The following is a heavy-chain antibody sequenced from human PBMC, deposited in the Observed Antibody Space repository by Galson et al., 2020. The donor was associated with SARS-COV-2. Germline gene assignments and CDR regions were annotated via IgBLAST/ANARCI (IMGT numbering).Heavy chain of an antibody. D-gene: IGHD3-10*01. CDR2: LYYGGKT. V-gene: IGHV4-59*01. CDR1: GGSINIYY. CDR3: ARLPVVRGVDY. Sequence: ASETLSLTCTVSGGSINIYYWSWIRQPPGKGLEWLGYLYYGGKTNYNHSLKSRVTISVDTSKSQFSLTLSCVTAADTAVYYCARLPVVRGVDYWGQGILVTVSS. J-gene: IGHJ4*02.